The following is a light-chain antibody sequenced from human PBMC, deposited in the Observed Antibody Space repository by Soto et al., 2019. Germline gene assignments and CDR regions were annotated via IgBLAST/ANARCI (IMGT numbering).Light chain of an antibody. CDR1: QSVSSY. CDR2: DAS. V-gene: IGKV3-11*01. CDR3: QQRSNWLT. Sequence: EIVLTQSPATLSLSPGERATLSCRASQSVSSYLAWYQQKPGQAPRLLIYDASNRATGIPARFSGSGSGTDFTLTISNLEPEDFAVYYCQQRSNWLTFGGGTQVEIK. J-gene: IGKJ4*01.